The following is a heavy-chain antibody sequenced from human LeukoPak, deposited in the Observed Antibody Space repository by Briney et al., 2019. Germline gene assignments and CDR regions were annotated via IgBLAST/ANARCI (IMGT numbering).Heavy chain of an antibody. CDR2: ISGSGYYS. Sequence: GGSLRLSCAASEFTFDNYAMSWVRQAPGKGLEWVSVISGSGYYSYYADSVKGRFTISRDNAKNTLYLQMNSLRAEDTAVYYCTRAPQILSGWNNWYFDLWGRGTLVTVSS. V-gene: IGHV3-23*01. D-gene: IGHD6-19*01. CDR3: TRAPQILSGWNNWYFDL. J-gene: IGHJ2*01. CDR1: EFTFDNYA.